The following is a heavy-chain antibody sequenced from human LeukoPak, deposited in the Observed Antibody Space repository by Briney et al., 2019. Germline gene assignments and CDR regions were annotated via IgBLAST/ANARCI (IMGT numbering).Heavy chain of an antibody. D-gene: IGHD2-21*02. J-gene: IGHJ5*02. Sequence: SETLSLTCTVSGGSISGSYWSWIRQPPGKGLEWIGYIHYSGRTDYEPPLKSRVTISVDTSKNQFSLRLSSVTAADTAMYYCARLVVTGALNWFDPWGQGTLVTASS. V-gene: IGHV4-59*08. CDR2: IHYSGRT. CDR1: GGSISGSY. CDR3: ARLVVTGALNWFDP.